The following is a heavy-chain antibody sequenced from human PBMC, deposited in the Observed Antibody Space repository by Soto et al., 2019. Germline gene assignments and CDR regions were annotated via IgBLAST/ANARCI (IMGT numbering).Heavy chain of an antibody. CDR3: ARVRGADSKRYFDD. J-gene: IGHJ4*01. Sequence: SETLSLTCTVSGGSMIAYYWNWIRQPPGKGLQWIGYTYSSVSTTYNPSLKSRVTISVDSSKNQFSLKLDSVTPADTAVYYCARVRGADSKRYFDDWGPGTLVTVSS. V-gene: IGHV4-59*01. CDR2: TYSSVST. CDR1: GGSMIAYY. D-gene: IGHD3-22*01.